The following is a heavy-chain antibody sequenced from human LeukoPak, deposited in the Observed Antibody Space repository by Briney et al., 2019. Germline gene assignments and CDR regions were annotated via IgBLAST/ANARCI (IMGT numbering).Heavy chain of an antibody. CDR1: GGSFSGYY. Sequence: PSETLSLTCAVYGGSFSGYYWSWIRQPPGKGLAWIGEINHSGSTNYNPSLKSRVTISVDTSKNQFSLKLSSVTAADTAVYYCARPVGAIFDYWGQGTLVTVSS. CDR3: ARPVGAIFDY. V-gene: IGHV4-34*01. CDR2: INHSGST. J-gene: IGHJ4*02. D-gene: IGHD1-26*01.